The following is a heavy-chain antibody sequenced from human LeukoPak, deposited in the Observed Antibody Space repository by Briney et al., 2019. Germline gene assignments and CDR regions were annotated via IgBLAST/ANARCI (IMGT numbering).Heavy chain of an antibody. J-gene: IGHJ4*02. D-gene: IGHD5-18*01. CDR2: IVVGSGNT. Sequence: GTSVKVSCKASGFTFTSSAMQWVRQARGQRLEWIGWIVVGSGNTNYAQKFQERVTITRNTSISTAYMELSSLRSEDTAVYYCAKRGSSYGDFDYWGQGTLVTVSS. CDR1: GFTFTSSA. V-gene: IGHV1-58*02. CDR3: AKRGSSYGDFDY.